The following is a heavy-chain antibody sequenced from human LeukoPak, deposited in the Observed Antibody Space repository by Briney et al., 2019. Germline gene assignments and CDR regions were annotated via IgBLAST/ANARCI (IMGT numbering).Heavy chain of an antibody. J-gene: IGHJ6*03. V-gene: IGHV3-30*18. D-gene: IGHD2-15*01. CDR3: AKDAIVYYYYYMDV. Sequence: PGGSLRLSCAASGFTFSSYVMHWVRQAPGKGLEWVAVISYDGSNKYCADSVKGRFTISRDNSKNTLYLQMNSLRAEDTAIYYCAKDAIVYYYYYMDVWGKGTTVTVSS. CDR1: GFTFSSYV. CDR2: ISYDGSNK.